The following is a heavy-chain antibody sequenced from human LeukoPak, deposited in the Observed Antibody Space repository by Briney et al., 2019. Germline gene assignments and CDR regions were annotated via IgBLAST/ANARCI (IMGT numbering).Heavy chain of an antibody. V-gene: IGHV4-31*03. CDR1: GGSISSGGYY. CDR2: IYYSGST. CDR3: ARGYYDSSGYWSGPYYYYYYGMDV. D-gene: IGHD3-22*01. Sequence: PSETLSLTCTVSGGSISSGGYYWSWIRQHPGKGLEWIGYIYYSGSTNYNPSLKSRVTISVDTSKNQFSLKLSSVTAADTAVYYCARGYYDSSGYWSGPYYYYYYGMDVWGQGTTVTVSS. J-gene: IGHJ6*02.